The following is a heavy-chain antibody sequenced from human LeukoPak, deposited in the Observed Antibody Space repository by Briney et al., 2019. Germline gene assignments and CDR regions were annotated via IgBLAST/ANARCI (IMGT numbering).Heavy chain of an antibody. CDR3: ATGGSSPHYYYYYGMDV. J-gene: IGHJ6*02. CDR1: GYTFTSYA. Sequence: ASVNVSCKASGYTFTSYAMHWVRQAPGQRLEWMGWINAGNGNTKYSQKFQGRVTITRDTSASTAYMELSSLRSEDTAVYYCATGGSSPHYYYYYGMDVWGQGTTVTVSS. D-gene: IGHD6-6*01. CDR2: INAGNGNT. V-gene: IGHV1-3*01.